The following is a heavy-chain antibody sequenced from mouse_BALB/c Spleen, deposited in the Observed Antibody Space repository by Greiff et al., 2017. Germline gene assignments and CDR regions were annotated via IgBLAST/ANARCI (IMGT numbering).Heavy chain of an antibody. CDR1: GYSITSDYA. D-gene: IGHD2-1*01. CDR3: ARSNGNYEGAMDY. Sequence: EVQRVESGPGLVKPSQSLSLTCTVTGYSITSDYAWNWIRQFPGNKLEWMGYISYSGSTSYNPSLKSRISITRDTSKNQFFLQLNSVTTEDTATYYCARSNGNYEGAMDYWGQGTSVTVSS. J-gene: IGHJ4*01. V-gene: IGHV3-2*02. CDR2: ISYSGST.